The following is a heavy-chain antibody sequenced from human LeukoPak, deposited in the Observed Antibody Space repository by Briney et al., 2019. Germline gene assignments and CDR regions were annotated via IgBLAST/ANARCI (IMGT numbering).Heavy chain of an antibody. CDR3: ARSVPRVLLWFGELFYWFDP. CDR1: GYTFTSYD. Sequence: ASVKVSCKASGYTFTSYDINWVRQATGQGLEWMGWMNPNSGNTSYAQKFQGRVTITRNTSISTAYMELSSLRSEDTAVYYCARSVPRVLLWFGELFYWFDPWGQGTLVTVSS. V-gene: IGHV1-8*03. D-gene: IGHD3-10*01. J-gene: IGHJ5*02. CDR2: MNPNSGNT.